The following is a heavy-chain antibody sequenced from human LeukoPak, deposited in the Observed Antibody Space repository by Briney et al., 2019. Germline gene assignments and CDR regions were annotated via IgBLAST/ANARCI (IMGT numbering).Heavy chain of an antibody. CDR1: GLTFSSYG. Sequence: GRSLRLSCAASGLTFSSYGMHWVRQAPGKGLEWVAVISYDGSNKYYADPVKGRFTISRYNYKNTLYLQMNSLRAEDTAVYYCAKDVIAAADTEGFDYWGQGTLVTVSS. CDR3: AKDVIAAADTEGFDY. V-gene: IGHV3-30*18. J-gene: IGHJ4*02. CDR2: ISYDGSNK. D-gene: IGHD6-13*01.